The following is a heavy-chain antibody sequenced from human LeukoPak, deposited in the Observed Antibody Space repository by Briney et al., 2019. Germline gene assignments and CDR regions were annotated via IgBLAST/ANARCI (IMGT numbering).Heavy chain of an antibody. Sequence: SETLSLTCAVYGGSFSGYYWSWIRQPPGKGLEWIGEINHSGSTNYNPSLKSRVTISVDTSKNQFSLKLSSVTAADTAVYYCARGPYCVGDCYSHFDYWGQGTLVTVSS. D-gene: IGHD2-21*01. CDR2: INHSGST. CDR1: GGSFSGYY. V-gene: IGHV4-34*01. CDR3: ARGPYCVGDCYSHFDY. J-gene: IGHJ4*02.